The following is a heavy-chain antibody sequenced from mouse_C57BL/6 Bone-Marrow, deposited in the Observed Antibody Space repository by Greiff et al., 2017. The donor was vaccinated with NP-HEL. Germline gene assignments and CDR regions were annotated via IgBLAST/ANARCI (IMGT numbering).Heavy chain of an antibody. CDR1: GYTFTSYG. CDR3: ARTGNWRFAY. V-gene: IGHV1-81*01. J-gene: IGHJ3*01. CDR2: IYPRSGNT. D-gene: IGHD2-1*01. Sequence: VQLQQSGAELARPGASVKLSCKASGYTFTSYGISWVKQRTGQGLEWFGEIYPRSGNTYYNEKFKGKATLTADKSSSTAYMELRSLTSEDSAVYFCARTGNWRFAYWGQGTLVTVSA.